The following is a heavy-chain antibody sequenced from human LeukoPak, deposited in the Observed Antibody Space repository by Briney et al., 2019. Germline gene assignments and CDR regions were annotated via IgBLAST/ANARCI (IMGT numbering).Heavy chain of an antibody. V-gene: IGHV4-59*12. CDR1: GGSISSYY. D-gene: IGHD3-10*01. CDR2: IYYSGST. J-gene: IGHJ6*02. Sequence: RTSETLSLTCTVSGGSISSYYWSWIRQPPGKGLEWIGYIYYSGSTNYNPSLKSRVTISVDTSKNQFSLKLSSVTAADTAVYYCARAEWFGELLIIPYDMDVWGQGTTVTVSS. CDR3: ARAEWFGELLIIPYDMDV.